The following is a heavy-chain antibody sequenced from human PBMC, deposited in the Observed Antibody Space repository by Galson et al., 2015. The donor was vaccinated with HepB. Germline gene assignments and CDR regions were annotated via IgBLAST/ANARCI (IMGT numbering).Heavy chain of an antibody. J-gene: IGHJ6*02. CDR3: ARDSDVRRKWFGLRWGGMDV. CDR2: IYYSGST. CDR1: GGSISSYY. V-gene: IGHV4-59*01. Sequence: SETLSLTCTVSGGSISSYYWSWIRQPPGKGLEWIGYIYYSGSTNYNPSLKSRVTISVDTSKNQFSLKLSSVTAADTAVYYCARDSDVRRKWFGLRWGGMDVWGQGTTVTVSS. D-gene: IGHD3-10*01.